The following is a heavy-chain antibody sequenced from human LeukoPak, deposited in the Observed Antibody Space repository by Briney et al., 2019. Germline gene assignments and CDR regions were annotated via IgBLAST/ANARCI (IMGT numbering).Heavy chain of an antibody. V-gene: IGHV3-74*01. CDR3: ARDRDYGGRLDY. D-gene: IGHD4-23*01. Sequence: GGSLRLSCAASGFSFSSYWMHWVRQAPGKGLVWVSRINPDGSSARYADSVKGRFTVSRDNAKNTLYLQMNSLRAEDTAVYYCARDRDYGGRLDYWGQGTLVTVSS. CDR1: GFSFSSYW. CDR2: INPDGSSA. J-gene: IGHJ4*02.